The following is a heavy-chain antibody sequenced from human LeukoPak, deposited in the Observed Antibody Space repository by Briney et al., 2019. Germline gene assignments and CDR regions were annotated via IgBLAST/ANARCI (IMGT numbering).Heavy chain of an antibody. CDR2: ISGSGGAT. Sequence: GGSLRLSCAASGFTFSSYAINWVRQVPGEGLEWVSSISGSGGATYYADSVKGRFTISRDDSKNTLFLQMNSLRAEDTAVYYCAKALGASYYYSDCWGQGTLVTVSS. D-gene: IGHD1-26*01. CDR3: AKALGASYYYSDC. CDR1: GFTFSSYA. J-gene: IGHJ4*02. V-gene: IGHV3-23*01.